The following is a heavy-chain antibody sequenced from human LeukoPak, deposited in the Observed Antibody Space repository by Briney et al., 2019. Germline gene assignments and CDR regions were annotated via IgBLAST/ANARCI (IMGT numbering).Heavy chain of an antibody. CDR1: GFTFSSYR. CDR2: IYHSGST. D-gene: IGHD2-2*01. V-gene: IGHV4-4*02. Sequence: PGGSLRLSCAASGFTFSSYRMNWVRQPPGKGLEWIGEIYHSGSTNYNPSLKSRVTISVDKSKNQFSLKLSSVTAADTAVYYCARVLSRGYYGMDVWGQGTTVTVS. J-gene: IGHJ6*02. CDR3: ARVLSRGYYGMDV.